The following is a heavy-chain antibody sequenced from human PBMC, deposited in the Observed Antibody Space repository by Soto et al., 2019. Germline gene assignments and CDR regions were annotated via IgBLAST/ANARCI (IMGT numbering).Heavy chain of an antibody. J-gene: IGHJ6*02. CDR1: GFTFSTYS. Sequence: GGSLRLSCAASGFTFSTYSMNWVRQAPGKGLEWVSAISSTSTYIYYGDSLKGRFTISRDNAENSLYLQMNSLRAEDTAVYYCARQGEFWSGSTWNNGMDVWGQGTTVTVSS. V-gene: IGHV3-21*06. CDR2: ISSTSTYI. CDR3: ARQGEFWSGSTWNNGMDV. D-gene: IGHD3-3*01.